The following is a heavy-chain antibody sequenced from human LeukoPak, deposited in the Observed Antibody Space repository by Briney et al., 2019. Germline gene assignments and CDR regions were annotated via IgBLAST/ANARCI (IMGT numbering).Heavy chain of an antibody. Sequence: SETLSLTCTVSGGSVSTYYWSWIRQPPGKGLEWIGFIHNSESTNYNPSLRSRVTISLDTSKNQFSLKLTSVTAADTAVYYCARDFTVGAPKRAFDIWGQGTMVTVST. CDR3: ARDFTVGAPKRAFDI. V-gene: IGHV4-59*02. D-gene: IGHD1-26*01. CDR1: GGSVSTYY. J-gene: IGHJ3*02. CDR2: IHNSEST.